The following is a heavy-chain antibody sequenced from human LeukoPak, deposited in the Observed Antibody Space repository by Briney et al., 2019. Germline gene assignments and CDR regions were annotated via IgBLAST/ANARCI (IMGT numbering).Heavy chain of an antibody. CDR3: ARLAVAVAGGDAFDI. CDR2: IYYSGST. D-gene: IGHD6-19*01. CDR1: GDFIGTGAYY. V-gene: IGHV4-61*08. J-gene: IGHJ3*02. Sequence: PSQTLSLTCSVSGDFIGTGAYYWSWLRQHPGKGLEWIGYIYYSGSTNYNPSLKSRVTISVDTSKNQFSLKLSSVTAADTAVYYCARLAVAVAGGDAFDIWGQGTMVTVSS.